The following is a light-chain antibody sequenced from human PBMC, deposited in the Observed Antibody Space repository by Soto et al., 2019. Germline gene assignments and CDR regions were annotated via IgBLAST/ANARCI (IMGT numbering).Light chain of an antibody. CDR1: QSISSNY. J-gene: IGKJ1*01. Sequence: NVLTQSPGTLSLSPGEGATLSCRASQSISSNYLAWYQQKPAQAPRLLIYGASSRATDIPDRFRGSGSGRDFVLNISRLEPEDFGVYYCQQYSSSPRTFGQGTKVEIK. CDR2: GAS. V-gene: IGKV3-20*01. CDR3: QQYSSSPRT.